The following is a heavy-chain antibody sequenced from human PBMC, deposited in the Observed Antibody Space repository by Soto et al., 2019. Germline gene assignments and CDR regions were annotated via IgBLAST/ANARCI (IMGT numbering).Heavy chain of an antibody. Sequence: GESLKISCKGSGYSFSNYWIGWVRQMPGKGLEWMGIIYPGDSDTTYSPSFQGQVTISVDKSISTAYLQWSSLKASDTAMYYCASPGFCSSTDCYDYDYWGQGTQVTVSS. J-gene: IGHJ4*02. CDR3: ASPGFCSSTDCYDYDY. CDR1: GYSFSNYW. D-gene: IGHD2-2*01. CDR2: IYPGDSDT. V-gene: IGHV5-51*01.